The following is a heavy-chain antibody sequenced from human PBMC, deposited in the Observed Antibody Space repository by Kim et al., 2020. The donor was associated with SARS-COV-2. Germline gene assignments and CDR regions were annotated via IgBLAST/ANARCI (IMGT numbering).Heavy chain of an antibody. CDR2: IKQDGNEQ. V-gene: IGHV3-7*03. CDR3: ARGTGQYSGPFDY. CDR1: GFTFSGSW. J-gene: IGHJ4*02. Sequence: GGSLRLSCAASGFTFSGSWMPWVRQAPGKGLEWVANIKQDGNEQNYVDSVKGRFTISRDNAKNTLYLQRNSLRAEDTAVYYCARGTGQYSGPFDYWGQGALVTVSS. D-gene: IGHD3-9*01.